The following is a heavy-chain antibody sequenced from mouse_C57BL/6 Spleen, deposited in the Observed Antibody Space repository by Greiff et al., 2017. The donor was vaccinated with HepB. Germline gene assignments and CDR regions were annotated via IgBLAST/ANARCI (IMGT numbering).Heavy chain of an antibody. V-gene: IGHV1-42*01. J-gene: IGHJ3*01. CDR1: GYSFTGYY. CDR2: INPSTGGT. D-gene: IGHD3-2*02. Sequence: EVKLMESGPELVKPGASVKISCKASGYSFTGYYMNWVKQSPEKSLEWIGEINPSTGGTTYNQKFKAKATLTVDKSSSTAYMQLKSLTSEDSAVYYCARERGRAAQATSFAYWGQGTLVTVSA. CDR3: ARERGRAAQATSFAY.